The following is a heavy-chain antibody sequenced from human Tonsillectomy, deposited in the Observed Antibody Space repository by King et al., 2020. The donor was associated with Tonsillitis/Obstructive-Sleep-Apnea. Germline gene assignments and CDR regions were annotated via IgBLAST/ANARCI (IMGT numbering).Heavy chain of an antibody. CDR2: IWYDVSNK. CDR3: ARDPPLSDILTGDNFDY. Sequence: QLVQSGGGVVQPGRSLRLSCAASGFTFSSYCMHWGRQAPGQGLEWGAVIWYDVSNKYYADSVKGRFTISRDNSKNTLYLQMNSLRAEDTAVYYCARDPPLSDILTGDNFDYWGQGTLVTVSS. J-gene: IGHJ4*02. D-gene: IGHD3-9*01. CDR1: GFTFSSYC. V-gene: IGHV3-33*01.